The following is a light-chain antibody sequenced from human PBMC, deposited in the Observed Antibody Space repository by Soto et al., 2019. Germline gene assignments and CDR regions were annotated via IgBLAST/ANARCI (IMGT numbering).Light chain of an antibody. CDR2: EGT. J-gene: IGLJ1*01. V-gene: IGLV2-23*01. CDR1: SSDVGTYNL. Sequence: QAVVTQPASVSGSPGQSITISCTGTSSDVGTYNLVSWYQQHPGKAPKLMVYEGTKRPSGVSNRFSGSKSGNTASLTISGLQAEDEADYYCCSYVGSSTYVFGTGTKVTVL. CDR3: CSYVGSSTYV.